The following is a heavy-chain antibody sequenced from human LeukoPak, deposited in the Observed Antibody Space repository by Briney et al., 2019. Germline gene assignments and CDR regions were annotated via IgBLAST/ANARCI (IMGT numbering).Heavy chain of an antibody. CDR3: ARDGGIQLWSPWVGEGMDV. CDR1: GGSISSSSYY. V-gene: IGHV4-39*07. D-gene: IGHD5-18*01. J-gene: IGHJ6*03. Sequence: PSETLSLTCTVSGGSISSSSYYWGWIRQPPGKGLEWIGSIYYSGSTYYNPSLKSRVTISVDTSKNQFSLKLSSVTAADTAVYYCARDGGIQLWSPWVGEGMDVWGKGTTVTVSS. CDR2: IYYSGST.